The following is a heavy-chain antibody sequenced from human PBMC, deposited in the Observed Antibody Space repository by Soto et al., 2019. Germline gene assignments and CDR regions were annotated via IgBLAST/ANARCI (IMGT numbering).Heavy chain of an antibody. CDR2: INPSGGST. CDR1: GYTFTSYY. V-gene: IGHV1-46*03. CDR3: AIDDRAVSIFGVAASYNWFDP. D-gene: IGHD3-3*01. J-gene: IGHJ5*02. Sequence: GASVKVSCKASGYTFTSYYMHWVRQAPGQGLEWMGIINPSGGSTSYAQKFQGRVTMTRDTSTSTVYMELSSLRSEDTAVYYFAIDDRAVSIFGVAASYNWFDPWGQGTLVTVSS.